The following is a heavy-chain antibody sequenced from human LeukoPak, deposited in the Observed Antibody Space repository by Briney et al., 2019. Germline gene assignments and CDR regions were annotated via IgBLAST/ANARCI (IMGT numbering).Heavy chain of an antibody. V-gene: IGHV3-30*02. CDR1: GFTFSSYG. Sequence: PGGSLRLSCAASGFTFSSYGMHWVRQAPGKGLEWVAFIRYDGSNKYYADSVKGRFTISRDNSKNTLYLQMNSLRAEDTAVYYCAREWFGELLYDAFDIWGQGTMVTVSS. CDR3: AREWFGELLYDAFDI. D-gene: IGHD3-10*01. J-gene: IGHJ3*02. CDR2: IRYDGSNK.